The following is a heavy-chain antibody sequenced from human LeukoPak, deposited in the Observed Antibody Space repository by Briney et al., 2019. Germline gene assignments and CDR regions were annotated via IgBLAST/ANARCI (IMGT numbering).Heavy chain of an antibody. D-gene: IGHD5-12*01. CDR1: GFTFSSYA. V-gene: IGHV3-30*01. CDR2: ISYDGSNK. J-gene: IGHJ4*02. Sequence: GRSLRLSCAASGFTFSSYAMHWVRQAPGKGLEWVALISYDGSNKYYGDSVKGRFTISRDNSKNTLCLQMNSLRAEDTAVYYCTRVGRAWQPLGYFFDYWGQGTLVTVSS. CDR3: TRVGRAWQPLGYFFDY.